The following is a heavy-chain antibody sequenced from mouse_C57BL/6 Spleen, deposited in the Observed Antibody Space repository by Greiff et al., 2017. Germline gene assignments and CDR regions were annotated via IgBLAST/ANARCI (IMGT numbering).Heavy chain of an antibody. J-gene: IGHJ2*01. CDR3: AREVTTVGYFDY. Sequence: QVQLQQPGAELVMPGASVKLSCKASGYTFTSYWMHGVKQRPGQGLEWIGEIDPSDSYTNYNQKFKGKSTLTVDKSSSTAYMQRSSLTSEDSAVYYCAREVTTVGYFDYWGQGTTLTVSS. D-gene: IGHD1-1*01. V-gene: IGHV1-69*01. CDR1: GYTFTSYW. CDR2: IDPSDSYT.